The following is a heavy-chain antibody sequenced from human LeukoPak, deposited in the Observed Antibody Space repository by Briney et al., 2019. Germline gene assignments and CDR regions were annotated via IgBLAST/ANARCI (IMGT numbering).Heavy chain of an antibody. J-gene: IGHJ5*02. D-gene: IGHD5-12*01. Sequence: ASVKVFCKASGYTFTSYGISWVRQAPGQGPEWMGWISAYNGNTNYAQKFQGRVTMTTDTSTSTAYMELRSLRSDDTAVYYCAGSIVAMNWFDPWGQGTLVTVSS. CDR3: AGSIVAMNWFDP. CDR2: ISAYNGNT. V-gene: IGHV1-18*01. CDR1: GYTFTSYG.